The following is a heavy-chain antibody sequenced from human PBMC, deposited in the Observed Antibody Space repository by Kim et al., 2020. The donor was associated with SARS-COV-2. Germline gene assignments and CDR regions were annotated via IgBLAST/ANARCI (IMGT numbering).Heavy chain of an antibody. D-gene: IGHD3-10*01. V-gene: IGHV3-23*01. CDR1: GFAFNNYA. J-gene: IGHJ3*02. CDR3: VKEHIVWFGDRGGAFDM. CDR2: ISGGGGNT. Sequence: GGSLRLSCAVSGFAFNNYAMSWVRQAPGKGLEWVSLISGGGGNTYYADSVKGRFTISRDNSNKTLNLQMNSLRVEDTALYYCVKEHIVWFGDRGGAFDMWGQGAMVTVSS.